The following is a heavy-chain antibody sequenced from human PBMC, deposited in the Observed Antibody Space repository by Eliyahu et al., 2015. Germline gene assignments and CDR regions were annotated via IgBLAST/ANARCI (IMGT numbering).Heavy chain of an antibody. D-gene: IGHD2-8*01. Sequence: QVQLQQWGAGLLKPSETLSLTCAVXGGSFSGYYWSWIRQPPGKGLEWIGEINHSGSTNYNPSLKSRVTISVDTSKNQFSLKLSSVTAADTAVYYCARRGMLPHNWFDPWGQGTLVTVSS. J-gene: IGHJ5*02. CDR3: ARRGMLPHNWFDP. CDR1: GGSFSGYY. CDR2: INHSGST. V-gene: IGHV4-34*01.